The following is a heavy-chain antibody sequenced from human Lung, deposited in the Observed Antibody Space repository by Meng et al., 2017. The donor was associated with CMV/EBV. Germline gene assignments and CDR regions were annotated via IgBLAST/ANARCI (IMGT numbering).Heavy chain of an antibody. J-gene: IGHJ2*01. CDR2: FYSSGST. Sequence: PGVVKPSPPPPHNCCIPCGRQCNGSYFWCLIRTPAGKGLGLNGGFYSSGSTTYNPSLKSRVTISADTSKNQFFLKLSSVTAAGTAEYYCARDSNWYFDLWGRGTLVTVSS. CDR3: ARDSNWYFDL. CDR1: CGRQCNGSYF. V-gene: IGHV4-61*02.